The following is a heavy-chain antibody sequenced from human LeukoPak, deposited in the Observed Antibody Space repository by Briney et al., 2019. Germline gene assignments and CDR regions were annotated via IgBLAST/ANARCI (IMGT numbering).Heavy chain of an antibody. D-gene: IGHD3-10*01. Sequence: PSETLSLTCALYGGSFSGYYWSWIRQPPGKGLEWIGEINHSGSTNYNPSLKSRVTISVDTSKNQFSLKLSSVTAADTAVYFCARGDYYGSGYYYYGMDVWGEGTTVTVSS. CDR2: INHSGST. J-gene: IGHJ6*04. V-gene: IGHV4-34*01. CDR1: GGSFSGYY. CDR3: ARGDYYGSGYYYYGMDV.